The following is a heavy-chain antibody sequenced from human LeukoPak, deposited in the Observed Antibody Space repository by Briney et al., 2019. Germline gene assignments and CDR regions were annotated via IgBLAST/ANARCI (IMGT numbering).Heavy chain of an antibody. V-gene: IGHV3-53*01. D-gene: IGHD4-17*01. J-gene: IGHJ4*02. Sequence: GGSLRLSCAASGFTVSSNYMSWVRQAPGKGLEWVSVIYSGGSTYYADSVKGRFTISRDNSKNTLYLQMNSLRAEDTAVYYCARVPFTYGDYGYGYYFDYWGQGTLVTVSS. CDR1: GFTVSSNY. CDR3: ARVPFTYGDYGYGYYFDY. CDR2: IYSGGST.